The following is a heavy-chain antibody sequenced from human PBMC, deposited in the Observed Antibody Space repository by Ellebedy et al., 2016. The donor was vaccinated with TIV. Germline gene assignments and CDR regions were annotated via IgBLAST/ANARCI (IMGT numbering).Heavy chain of an antibody. CDR2: LSGSGGTT. V-gene: IGHV3-23*01. Sequence: GESLKISXAASGFTFSSYAMSWVRQAPGKGLEWVSVLSGSGGTTYYADSVKGRFTISRDNSKNTVYLRMNSLRAEDTAVYYCAKVQGNILTGYFDPPFYYYAIDVWGQGTTVTVSS. D-gene: IGHD3-9*01. CDR1: GFTFSSYA. J-gene: IGHJ6*02. CDR3: AKVQGNILTGYFDPPFYYYAIDV.